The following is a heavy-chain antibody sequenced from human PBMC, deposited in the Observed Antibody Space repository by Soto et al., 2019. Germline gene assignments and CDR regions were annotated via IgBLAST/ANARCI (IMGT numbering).Heavy chain of an antibody. J-gene: IGHJ4*02. CDR2: IRPILGMA. CDR1: GGSFSSYR. Sequence: SVKVSCKACGGSFSSYRSRWVRQAPGEGSEWMGRIRPILGMAKYAQKFEGRETSNADKSTSTGYMELSSVRSEERAGYYCGRRGLLIFFHDWGQGTLVTVAS. CDR3: GRRGLLIFFHD. V-gene: IGHV1-69*02. D-gene: IGHD3-10*01.